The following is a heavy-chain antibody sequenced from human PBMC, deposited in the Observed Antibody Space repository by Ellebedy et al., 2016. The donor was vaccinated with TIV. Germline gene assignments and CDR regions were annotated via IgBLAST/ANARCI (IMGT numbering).Heavy chain of an antibody. V-gene: IGHV4-30-2*01. J-gene: IGHJ5*02. Sequence: MPSETLSLTCAVSGDSITSGGYPWSWIRQPPGKGLEWIGFIYYNGNTYCNPSLKSRVTLSVDRSKNEISLRVTSVTAADTAVYFCARGSGAFDPWGQGTPVTVSS. CDR2: IYYNGNT. D-gene: IGHD1-26*01. CDR1: GDSITSGGYP. CDR3: ARGSGAFDP.